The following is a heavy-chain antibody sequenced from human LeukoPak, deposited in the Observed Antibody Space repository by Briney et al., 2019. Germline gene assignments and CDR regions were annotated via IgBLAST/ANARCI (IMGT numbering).Heavy chain of an antibody. J-gene: IGHJ5*02. CDR2: ISSSGSTI. CDR1: GFTFSSYE. Sequence: GGSLRLSCAASGFTFSSYEMNWVRQAPGKGLERVSYISSSGSTIYYADSVKGRFTISRDNAKNSLYLQMNSLRAEDTAVYYCARDRMAQGWFDPWGQGTLVTVSS. D-gene: IGHD5-24*01. V-gene: IGHV3-48*03. CDR3: ARDRMAQGWFDP.